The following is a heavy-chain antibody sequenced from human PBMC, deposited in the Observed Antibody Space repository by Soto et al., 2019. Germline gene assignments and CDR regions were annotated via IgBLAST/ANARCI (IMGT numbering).Heavy chain of an antibody. D-gene: IGHD6-13*01. CDR1: GFTFSSYG. J-gene: IGHJ6*02. Sequence: QVQLVESGGGVVQPGRSLRLSCAASGFTFSSYGMHWVRQAPGKGLEWVAVISYDGSNKYYADSVKGRFTISRDNSKNTLYLQMNSLRAEDTAVYYCEKQYSSSWPYYYYDGMDVWGQGTTVTVSS. CDR2: ISYDGSNK. CDR3: EKQYSSSWPYYYYDGMDV. V-gene: IGHV3-30*18.